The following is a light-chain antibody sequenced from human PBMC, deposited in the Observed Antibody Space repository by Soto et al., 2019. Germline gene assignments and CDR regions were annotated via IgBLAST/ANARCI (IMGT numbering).Light chain of an antibody. CDR3: QQYGTWWT. V-gene: IGKV3-15*01. CDR1: QSVSSN. CDR2: GAS. J-gene: IGKJ1*01. Sequence: EIVMTQSPATLSVSPGERAPLSCRASQSVSSNLAWYQQKPGQAPRLLIYGASTRATGIPARFSGSGSGTEFTLTISSLQSEDFAVYYCQQYGTWWTFGQGTKVEIK.